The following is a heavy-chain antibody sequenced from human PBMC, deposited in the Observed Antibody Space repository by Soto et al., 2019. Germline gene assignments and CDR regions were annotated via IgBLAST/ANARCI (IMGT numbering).Heavy chain of an antibody. Sequence: EVQLVESGGGLVQPGGSLRLSCAASGFTVSSNYMSWVRQAPGKGLEWVSVIYSGGSTYYADSVKGRFTISRDNSKNTLYLQMNSLRAEDTAVYYCARGRIAAADHFDYWGQGTLVTVSS. CDR2: IYSGGST. V-gene: IGHV3-66*01. CDR1: GFTVSSNY. D-gene: IGHD6-13*01. CDR3: ARGRIAAADHFDY. J-gene: IGHJ4*02.